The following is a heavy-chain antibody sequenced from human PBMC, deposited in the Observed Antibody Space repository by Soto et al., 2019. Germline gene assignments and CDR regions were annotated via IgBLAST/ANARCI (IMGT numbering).Heavy chain of an antibody. Sequence: QVQLVESGGGLVRPGGSLRLSCAASGFTFRDYDMSWIRQAPGKGLEWVSCISSSGTVTYYADSVKGRFTISRDNAMKSLYVEMNSLRVEDTAVYYCARKGPRAARQNHWGQGTLVTVSS. CDR2: ISSSGTVT. J-gene: IGHJ5*02. CDR1: GFTFRDYD. V-gene: IGHV3-11*01. D-gene: IGHD6-6*01. CDR3: ARKGPRAARQNH.